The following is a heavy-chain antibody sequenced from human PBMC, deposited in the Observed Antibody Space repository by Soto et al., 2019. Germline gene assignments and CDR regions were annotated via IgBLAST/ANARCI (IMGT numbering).Heavy chain of an antibody. CDR1: AFTFDDYA. V-gene: IGHV3-9*01. J-gene: IGHJ4*02. Sequence: GGSLRLSCAASAFTFDDYAIHWVRRLPGKGVEWVSGLTWNSGSLAYSDSVKGRFTISRDNAKNSLYLQMNSLSAEDTALYYCVKLCSSANCCEDYWGQGTRVTVSS. CDR2: LTWNSGSL. D-gene: IGHD2-2*01. CDR3: VKLCSSANCCEDY.